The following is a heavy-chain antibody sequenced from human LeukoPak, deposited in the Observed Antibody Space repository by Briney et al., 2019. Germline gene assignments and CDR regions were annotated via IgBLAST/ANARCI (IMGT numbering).Heavy chain of an antibody. V-gene: IGHV3-23*01. CDR2: ISSTGSST. D-gene: IGHD1-7*01. J-gene: IGHJ4*02. Sequence: GGSLRLSCAASGFTFSSYATSWVRQAPGKGLDWVSAISSTGSSTYYADSVKGRFTISRDNSKNTLYLQMNSLRAEDTAVYYCASGITGTPTFFDYWGQGTLVTVSS. CDR1: GFTFSSYA. CDR3: ASGITGTPTFFDY.